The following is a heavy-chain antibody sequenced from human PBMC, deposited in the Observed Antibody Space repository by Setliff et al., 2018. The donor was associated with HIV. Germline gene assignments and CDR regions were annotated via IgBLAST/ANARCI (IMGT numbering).Heavy chain of an antibody. J-gene: IGHJ4*02. CDR3: ARRIWSGYSFDY. CDR2: ISSSGGVI. CDR1: GFTLSRYE. D-gene: IGHD3-3*01. Sequence: PGGSLRLSCAASGFTLSRYEMNWVRQAPGKGLEWVSYISSSGGVIYYADSVKGRFTISRDSAKNSLYLQMNSLRAEDTAVYYCARRIWSGYSFDYWGQGTLVTVSS. V-gene: IGHV3-48*03.